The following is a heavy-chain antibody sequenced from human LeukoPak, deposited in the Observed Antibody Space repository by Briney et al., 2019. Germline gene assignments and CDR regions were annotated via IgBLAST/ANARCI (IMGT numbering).Heavy chain of an antibody. Sequence: GGSLRLSCAASGFTFSNHAMSWVRQAPGKGLEWVSAISGSAGTTYYADSVKGRFTISRDNAKNSLYLQMNSLRAEDTAVYYCARGSVVVPAANDYWGQGTLVTVSS. J-gene: IGHJ4*02. V-gene: IGHV3-23*01. CDR3: ARGSVVVPAANDY. CDR1: GFTFSNHA. CDR2: ISGSAGTT. D-gene: IGHD2-2*01.